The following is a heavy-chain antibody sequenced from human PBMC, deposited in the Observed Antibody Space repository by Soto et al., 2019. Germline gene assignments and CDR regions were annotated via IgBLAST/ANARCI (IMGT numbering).Heavy chain of an antibody. CDR1: GGSFSDYY. Sequence: QVQLQQWGAGLLKPSETLSLTCAVYGGSFSDYYWSWIRQPPGKGLEWIGEIRHSGSTKYNPSRKSSVTISVDTSKNQFSLKLSAVTAGDTAVYYCARGQKEYSSIWYVDWGQGTLVTVSS. J-gene: IGHJ4*02. V-gene: IGHV4-34*01. CDR3: ARGQKEYSSIWYVD. D-gene: IGHD6-13*01. CDR2: IRHSGST.